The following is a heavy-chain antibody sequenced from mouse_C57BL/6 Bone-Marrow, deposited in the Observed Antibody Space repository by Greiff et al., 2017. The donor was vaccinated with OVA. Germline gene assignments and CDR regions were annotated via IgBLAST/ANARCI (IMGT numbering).Heavy chain of an antibody. CDR3: ARDHNWDWYFDV. Sequence: EVQVVESGGGLVQPGGSLSLSCAASGFTFTDYYMSWVRQPPGKALEWLGFIRNKANGYTTEYSASVKGRFTISRDNSQSILYLQMNDLRAEDSATYYCARDHNWDWYFDVWGTGTTVTVSA. CDR1: GFTFTDYY. V-gene: IGHV7-3*01. CDR2: IRNKANGYTT. J-gene: IGHJ1*03. D-gene: IGHD4-1*01.